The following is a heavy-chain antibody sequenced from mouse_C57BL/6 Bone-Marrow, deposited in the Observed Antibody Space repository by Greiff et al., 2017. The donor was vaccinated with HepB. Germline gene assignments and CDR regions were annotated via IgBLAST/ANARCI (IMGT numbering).Heavy chain of an antibody. Sequence: VQLQQPGAELVKPGASVKMSCKASGYTFTSYWITWVKQRPGQGLEWIGDIYPGSGSTNYNEKFKSKATLTVDTSSSTAYMQLSSLTSEDSAVYYCARRGTTVVDYYAMDYWGQGTSVTVSS. CDR1: GYTFTSYW. V-gene: IGHV1-55*01. CDR2: IYPGSGST. J-gene: IGHJ4*01. D-gene: IGHD1-1*01. CDR3: ARRGTTVVDYYAMDY.